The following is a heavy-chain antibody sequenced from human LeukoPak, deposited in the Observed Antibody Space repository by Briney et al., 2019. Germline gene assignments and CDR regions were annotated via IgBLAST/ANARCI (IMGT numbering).Heavy chain of an antibody. J-gene: IGHJ4*02. CDR3: ARGAEGIAATDSNFDY. Sequence: GGSLRLSCAASGFTFSRNSMNWVRQAPGKGLEWVSSISTSSSYIYYADSLKGRFTISRDNAKNSLYLQMNSLRAEDTAVYYCARGAEGIAATDSNFDYWGQGTLVTVSS. D-gene: IGHD6-13*01. CDR1: GFTFSRNS. V-gene: IGHV3-21*01. CDR2: ISTSSSYI.